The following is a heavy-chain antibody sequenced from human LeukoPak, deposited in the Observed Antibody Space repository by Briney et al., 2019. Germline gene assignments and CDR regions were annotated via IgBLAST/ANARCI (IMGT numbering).Heavy chain of an antibody. CDR2: IKQDGSEK. CDR3: ARDAATFVVVPAATET. Sequence: GGSLRLSCAASGFTFSSYWMSWVRQAPGKGLEWVANIKQDGSEKYYVDSVKGRFTISRDNAKNSLYLQMNSLRAEDTAVYYCARDAATFVVVPAATETWGQGTLVTVSS. J-gene: IGHJ4*02. CDR1: GFTFSSYW. D-gene: IGHD2-2*01. V-gene: IGHV3-7*01.